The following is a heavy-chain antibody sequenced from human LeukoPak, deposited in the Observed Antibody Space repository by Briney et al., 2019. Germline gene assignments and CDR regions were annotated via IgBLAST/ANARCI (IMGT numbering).Heavy chain of an antibody. CDR1: GFTFSSYA. Sequence: GGSLRLSCATSGFTFSSYAMSWVRQAPGKGLEWVSAISGSGGSTYYADSVKGRFTISRDNSKNTLYLQMNSLRAEDTAVYYCAKDHSSSGWPDYWGQGTLVTVSS. CDR2: ISGSGGST. V-gene: IGHV3-23*01. D-gene: IGHD6-19*01. J-gene: IGHJ4*02. CDR3: AKDHSSSGWPDY.